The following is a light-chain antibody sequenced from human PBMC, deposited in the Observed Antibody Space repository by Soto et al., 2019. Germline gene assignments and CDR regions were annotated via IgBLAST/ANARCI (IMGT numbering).Light chain of an antibody. J-gene: IGKJ1*01. CDR2: GAS. Sequence: ESVLTQSPGTLSLSPGEKATLSCRASQRVSSSYLAWYQQKPGQAPRLLIYGASSRATGIPDRFSGSGSGTDFTLTVSRLEPEDFAVYYCQQFGSSSWTFGQGT. CDR3: QQFGSSSWT. V-gene: IGKV3-20*01. CDR1: QRVSSSY.